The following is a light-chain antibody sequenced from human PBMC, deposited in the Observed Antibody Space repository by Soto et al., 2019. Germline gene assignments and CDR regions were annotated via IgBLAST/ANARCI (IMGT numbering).Light chain of an antibody. J-gene: IGLJ7*01. CDR3: CSFAGRSTFV. V-gene: IGLV2-23*02. CDR1: RSDVGSYNI. Sequence: QSALTQTASVSGSPGQSITISCTGTRSDVGSYNIVSWFQHHPGKAPKLIIYDVSKRPSGVSSRFSASKSGNTASLTISGLQAEDEADYYCCSFAGRSTFVFGTGTQLTVL. CDR2: DVS.